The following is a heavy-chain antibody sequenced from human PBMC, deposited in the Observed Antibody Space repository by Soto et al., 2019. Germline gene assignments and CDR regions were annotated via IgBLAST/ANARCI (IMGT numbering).Heavy chain of an antibody. CDR3: ARVERGTATTVVDAFDI. V-gene: IGHV4-61*08. CDR2: MSHSGGT. D-gene: IGHD1-1*01. J-gene: IGHJ3*02. CDR1: GGSISSGGYY. Sequence: SSETLSLTCTVSGGSISSGGYYWSWIRQPPGKGLEWIGEMSHSGGTHFNPSLKSRVTISVDTSKNQFSLKMSSVTAADTALYYCARVERGTATTVVDAFDIWGPGTMVTVSS.